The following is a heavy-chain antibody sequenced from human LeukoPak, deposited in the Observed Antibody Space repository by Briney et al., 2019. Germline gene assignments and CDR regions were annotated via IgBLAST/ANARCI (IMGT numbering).Heavy chain of an antibody. CDR2: IYHSGST. D-gene: IGHD6-13*01. Sequence: PPETLSLTCAVSGGSISSGGYSWSWIRQPPGKGLEWIGYIYHSGSTYYNPSLKSRVTISVDRSKNQFSLKLSSVTAADTAVYYCARWAAAYDYWGQGTLVTVSS. CDR1: GGSISSGGYS. CDR3: ARWAAAYDY. V-gene: IGHV4-30-2*01. J-gene: IGHJ4*02.